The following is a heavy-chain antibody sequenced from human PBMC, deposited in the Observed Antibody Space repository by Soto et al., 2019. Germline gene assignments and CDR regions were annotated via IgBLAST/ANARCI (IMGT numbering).Heavy chain of an antibody. J-gene: IGHJ3*02. CDR2: IYSGGST. V-gene: IGHV3-66*01. CDR1: GFTVSSNY. Sequence: GGSLRLSCAASGFTVSSNYMSWVRQAPGKGLEWVSVIYSGGSTYYADSVKGRFTISRDNSKNTLYLQMNSLRAEDTAVYYCASLQLGKTVTYDAFDIWGQGTMVTVSS. CDR3: ASLQLGKTVTYDAFDI. D-gene: IGHD4-17*01.